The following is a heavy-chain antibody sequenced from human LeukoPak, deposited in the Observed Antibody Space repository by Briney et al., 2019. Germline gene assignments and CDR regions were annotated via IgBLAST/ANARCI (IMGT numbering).Heavy chain of an antibody. Sequence: SGTLSLTCTVSGGSISSYYWSWIRQPAGKGLKWIGRIYTSGSTNYNPSLKSRVTMSVDTSKNQFSLKLSSVTAADTAVYYCARDDRDSSGWYGFDYWGQGTLVTVSS. CDR1: GGSISSYY. CDR3: ARDDRDSSGWYGFDY. J-gene: IGHJ4*02. CDR2: IYTSGST. D-gene: IGHD6-19*01. V-gene: IGHV4-4*07.